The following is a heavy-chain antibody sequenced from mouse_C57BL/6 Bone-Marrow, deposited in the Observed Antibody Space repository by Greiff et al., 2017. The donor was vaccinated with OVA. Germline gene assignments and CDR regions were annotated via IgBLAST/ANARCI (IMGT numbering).Heavy chain of an antibody. CDR1: GYTFTDYE. V-gene: IGHV1-15*01. CDR3: TRGYSNYYAMDY. D-gene: IGHD2-5*01. J-gene: IGHJ4*01. CDR2: IDPETGGT. Sequence: QVQLQQSGAELVRPGASVTLSCKASGYTFTDYEMHWVKQTPVHGLEWIGAIDPETGGTAYNQKFKGKAILTADKSSSTAYMELRSLTSEESAVYYSTRGYSNYYAMDYWGQGTSVTVSS.